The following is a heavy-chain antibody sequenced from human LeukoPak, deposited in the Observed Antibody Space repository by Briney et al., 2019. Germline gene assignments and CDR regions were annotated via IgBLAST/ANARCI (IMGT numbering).Heavy chain of an antibody. Sequence: SETLSLTCAVYGGSFSGYYWSWIRQPPGKGLEWIGEINHSGSTNYNPSLKSRVTISVDTSKNQFSLKLSSVTAADTAVYYCARDSGRYCSSTSCYLHYYGMDVWGQGTTVTVSS. CDR3: ARDSGRYCSSTSCYLHYYGMDV. CDR2: INHSGST. CDR1: GGSFSGYY. J-gene: IGHJ6*02. V-gene: IGHV4-34*01. D-gene: IGHD2-2*01.